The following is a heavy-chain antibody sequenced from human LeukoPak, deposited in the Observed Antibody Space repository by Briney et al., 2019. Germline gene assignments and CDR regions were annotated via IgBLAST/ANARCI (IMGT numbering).Heavy chain of an antibody. V-gene: IGHV4-59*01. D-gene: IGHD6-13*01. J-gene: IGHJ4*02. CDR2: IYYSGST. CDR3: AREAAAAYFDY. Sequence: PSETLSLTCTVSGGSISSYYWSWIRQPPGKGLEWIGYIYYSGSTNYNPSLKSRVTISVDTSKNQFSLKLSSVTAADTAVYYCAREAAAAYFDYWGQGTQVSVSS. CDR1: GGSISSYY.